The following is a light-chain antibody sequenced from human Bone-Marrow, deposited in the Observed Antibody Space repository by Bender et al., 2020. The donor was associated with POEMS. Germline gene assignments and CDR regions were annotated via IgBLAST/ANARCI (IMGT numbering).Light chain of an antibody. CDR3: KSYTTSDTLV. J-gene: IGLJ3*02. CDR2: DVR. Sequence: QSALTQPASVSGSPGQSITISCTGTSSDIGSYDLVSWYQQIPGSVPKLIIYDVRMRPQGVSSRFSGSKSGYTASLTISGLLAEDEADYYCKSYTTSDTLVFGGGTKVTVL. CDR1: SSDIGSYDL. V-gene: IGLV2-14*02.